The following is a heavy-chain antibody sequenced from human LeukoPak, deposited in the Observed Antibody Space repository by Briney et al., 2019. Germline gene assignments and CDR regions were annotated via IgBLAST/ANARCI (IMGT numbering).Heavy chain of an antibody. CDR1: GGSISSSSYY. Sequence: SETLSLTCTVSGGSISSSSYYWGWIRQPPGKGLEWIGSIYYSGSTYYNPSLKSRVTISVDTSKNQFSLKLSSVTAADTAVYYCAREAVVTTGGFDYWGQGTLVTVSS. V-gene: IGHV4-39*07. CDR3: AREAVVTTGGFDY. D-gene: IGHD4-23*01. J-gene: IGHJ4*02. CDR2: IYYSGST.